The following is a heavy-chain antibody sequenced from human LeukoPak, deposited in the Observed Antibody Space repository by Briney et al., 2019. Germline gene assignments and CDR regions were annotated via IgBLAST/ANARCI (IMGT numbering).Heavy chain of an antibody. J-gene: IGHJ4*02. V-gene: IGHV3-7*01. Sequence: GGSLRLSCAASGFTYSLFWMSWVRQAPGKGLEWVANIKQEGSEKYYVDSVKGRFTISRDNAERSLYLQMNSLRAEDTAVYYCARGFASGDYGADWGQGTMVTVSS. D-gene: IGHD4-17*01. CDR2: IKQEGSEK. CDR3: ARGFASGDYGAD. CDR1: GFTYSLFW.